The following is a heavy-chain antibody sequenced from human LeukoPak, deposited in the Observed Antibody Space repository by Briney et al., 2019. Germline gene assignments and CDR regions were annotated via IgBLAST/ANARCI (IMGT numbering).Heavy chain of an antibody. CDR1: GFSFSSYG. D-gene: IGHD5/OR15-5a*01. V-gene: IGHV3-23*01. CDR3: AKEDIVSTMGNFDY. CDR2: LTGSGATT. Sequence: GGSLRLSCAASGFSFSSYGMSWVRQAPGKGLEWVSALTGSGATTNYADSVKGRFTISRDNSKNTLFLQMNSLRAEDTAVYYCAKEDIVSTMGNFDYWGQGTLVTVSS. J-gene: IGHJ4*02.